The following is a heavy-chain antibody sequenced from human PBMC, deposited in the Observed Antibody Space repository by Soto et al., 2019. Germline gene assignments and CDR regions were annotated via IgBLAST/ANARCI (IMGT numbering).Heavy chain of an antibody. V-gene: IGHV3-30*18. J-gene: IGHJ4*02. CDR3: AKEGGYPNRSFDY. D-gene: IGHD5-18*01. Sequence: GGSLRLSCAASGFTFSSYGMHWVRQAPGKGLEWVAVISYDGSNKYYADSVKGRFTISRDNSKNTLYLQMNSLRAEDTAVYYCAKEGGYPNRSFDYWGQGTLVTVSS. CDR1: GFTFSSYG. CDR2: ISYDGSNK.